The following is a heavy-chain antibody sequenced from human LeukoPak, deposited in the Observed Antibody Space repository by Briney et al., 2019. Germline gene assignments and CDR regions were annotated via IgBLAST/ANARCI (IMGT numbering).Heavy chain of an antibody. Sequence: SETLSLTCTVSGGSISSYYWSWIRQPAGKGLEWIGDIYTSGSTNFNPSLKSRVTMSVDTSKNQYSLKLSSVTAADTAVYYCARGYYYDSSGYWPRAFDIWGQGTMVTVSS. CDR1: GGSISSYY. J-gene: IGHJ3*02. V-gene: IGHV4-4*07. CDR2: IYTSGST. CDR3: ARGYYYDSSGYWPRAFDI. D-gene: IGHD3-22*01.